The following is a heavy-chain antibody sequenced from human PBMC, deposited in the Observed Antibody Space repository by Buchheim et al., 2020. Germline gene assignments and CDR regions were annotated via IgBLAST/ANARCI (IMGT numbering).Heavy chain of an antibody. CDR3: IYDSSGYYYFDY. V-gene: IGHV3-66*01. D-gene: IGHD3-22*01. Sequence: EVQLVESGGGLVQPGGSLRLSCAASGFTVSSNYMSWVRQAPGKGLEWVSVIYSGGSTYYADSVKGRFPIPRDNSKNPLYLQMNSLRAEDTAVYYCIYDSSGYYYFDYWGQGTL. CDR1: GFTVSSNY. J-gene: IGHJ4*02. CDR2: IYSGGST.